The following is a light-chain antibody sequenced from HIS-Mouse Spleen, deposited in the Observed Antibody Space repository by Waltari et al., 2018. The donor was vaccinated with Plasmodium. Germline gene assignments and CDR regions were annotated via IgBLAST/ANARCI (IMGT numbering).Light chain of an antibody. J-gene: IGLJ2*01. V-gene: IGLV1-44*01. CDR1: SSNIGSNT. CDR2: SNN. Sequence: QSVLTQPPSASGTPGQRVTISCSGSSSNIGSNTVNWYQQLPGTAPKLLIYSNNQRPSRGPDRFAGSKSGTSAYLAISGLQSEDEADYYCAAWDDSLNGVVFGGGTKLTVL. CDR3: AAWDDSLNGVV.